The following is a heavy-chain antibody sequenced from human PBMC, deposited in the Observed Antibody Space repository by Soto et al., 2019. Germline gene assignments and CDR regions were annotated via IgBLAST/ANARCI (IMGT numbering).Heavy chain of an antibody. CDR1: GGTFSSYA. CDR3: ASDCSSTSCYRRNGMDV. V-gene: IGHV1-69*01. D-gene: IGHD2-2*02. J-gene: IGHJ6*02. Sequence: QVQLVQSGAEVKKPGSSVKVSCKASGGTFSSYAISLVRQAPGQGLDWMGGIIPIFGTANCAQKLQGRVTITADESTSTAYMELSSLSSEDTVVYYCASDCSSTSCYRRNGMDVYGQGTTVTVSS. CDR2: IIPIFGTA.